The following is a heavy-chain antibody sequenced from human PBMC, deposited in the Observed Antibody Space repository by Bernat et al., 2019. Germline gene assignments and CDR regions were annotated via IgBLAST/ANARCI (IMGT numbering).Heavy chain of an antibody. CDR2: IIPIFGTA. V-gene: IGHV1-69*01. J-gene: IGHJ3*02. Sequence: QVQLVQSGAEVKKPGSSVKVSCKASGGTFSSYAISWVRQAPGQGLEWMGGIIPIFGTANYAQKFQGRVTITADESTSTAYMELSSLSSEDTAVYYCAGEHSSSVDIVATIVAFAIWGEGTMVTVSS. D-gene: IGHD5-12*01. CDR1: GGTFSSYA. CDR3: AGEHSSSVDIVATIVAFAI.